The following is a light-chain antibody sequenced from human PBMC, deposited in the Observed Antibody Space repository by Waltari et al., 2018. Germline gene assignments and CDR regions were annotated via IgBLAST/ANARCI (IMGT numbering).Light chain of an antibody. CDR1: QDISSY. CDR2: AAS. CDR3: QQYYSYPPLT. V-gene: IGKV1-8*01. J-gene: IGKJ1*01. Sequence: AIRMTKSPSSLSASTGDSVTITCRSSQDISSYLALYQQKPGKDPKLLIYAASTLQSGVPSRFNGSGSGTDFTLTISCLQSEDFSTYYCQQYYSYPPLTFGQGTKVEIK.